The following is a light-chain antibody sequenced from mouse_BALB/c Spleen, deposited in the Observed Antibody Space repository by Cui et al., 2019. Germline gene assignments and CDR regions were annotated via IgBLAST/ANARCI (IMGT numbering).Light chain of an antibody. CDR1: QDVGIA. CDR2: WAS. Sequence: DMVMTQSHKFMSTSVGERVSITCKASQDVGIAVAWYQQKPGQSPKLLIYWASTRHTGVPDRFTGSGSGTDFTLTISNVQSEDLADYFCQQYSSYPLTFGAGTKLELK. CDR3: QQYSSYPLT. J-gene: IGKJ5*01. V-gene: IGKV6-23*01.